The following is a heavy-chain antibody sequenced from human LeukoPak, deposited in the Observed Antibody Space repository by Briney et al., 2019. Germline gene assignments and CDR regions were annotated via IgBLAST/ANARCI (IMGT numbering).Heavy chain of an antibody. J-gene: IGHJ4*02. CDR1: GGSISSSSSY. CDR3: AHGDKVDY. CDR2: FYYSGST. D-gene: IGHD4-23*01. Sequence: SETLSLTCTVSGGSISSSSSYWGWFRQPRGKGLEWIGSFYYSGSTYYNPSLKSRVTISIDTSKNRSSLKLSSVTGADTAIYYCAHGDKVDYWGQGTLVTVST. V-gene: IGHV4-39*01.